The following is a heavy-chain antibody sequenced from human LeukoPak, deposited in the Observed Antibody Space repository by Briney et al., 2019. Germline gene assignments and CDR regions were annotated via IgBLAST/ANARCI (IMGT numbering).Heavy chain of an antibody. CDR3: ARYPVGAGLPDALDI. CDR2: VYSGGST. J-gene: IGHJ3*02. D-gene: IGHD1-26*01. Sequence: PGGSLRLSCAASGFTVSSNYMTCVRQAPGKGLEWVSVVYSGGSTYYADSVKGRFTISRDNSKNTLYLQMNSLRAEDTAVYYCARYPVGAGLPDALDIWGQGTMVTVSS. CDR1: GFTVSSNY. V-gene: IGHV3-66*01.